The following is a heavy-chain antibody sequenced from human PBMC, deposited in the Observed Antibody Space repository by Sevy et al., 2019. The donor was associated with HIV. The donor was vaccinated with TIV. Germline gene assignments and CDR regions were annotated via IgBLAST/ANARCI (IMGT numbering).Heavy chain of an antibody. D-gene: IGHD3-10*01. CDR1: GGSISSGDYY. J-gene: IGHJ5*02. V-gene: IGHV4-30-4*01. Sequence: SETLSLTCSVSGGSISSGDYYWSWIRQPPGKGLEWIGYTYYSGSTFYNPSLKSRLTISKHTSKNQFSLKLSSVTAADTAVYYCARYLPGDYSNWFDPWGQGTLVTVSS. CDR3: ARYLPGDYSNWFDP. CDR2: TYYSGST.